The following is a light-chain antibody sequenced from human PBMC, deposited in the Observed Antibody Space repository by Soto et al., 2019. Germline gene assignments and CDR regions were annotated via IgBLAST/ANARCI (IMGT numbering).Light chain of an antibody. CDR1: SSDIGGYTY. J-gene: IGLJ1*01. CDR2: DVT. CDR3: SSYTVSSTYV. Sequence: QSVLTKPASVSGSPGESITISCTGTSSDIGGYTYVSWYQQHPGKAPKLMIFDVTNRPSGVSNRFSGSKSGNTASLTISGLQADDEADYYCSSYTVSSTYVFGTGTKVTVL. V-gene: IGLV2-14*01.